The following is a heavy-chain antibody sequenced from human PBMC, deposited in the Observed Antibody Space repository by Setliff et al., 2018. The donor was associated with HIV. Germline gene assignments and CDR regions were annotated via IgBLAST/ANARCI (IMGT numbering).Heavy chain of an antibody. J-gene: IGHJ4*02. V-gene: IGHV3-74*01. CDR2: IRGDGTHT. CDR3: AREGGMYGSDHHFDS. D-gene: IGHD6-19*01. CDR1: GFTSSDYW. Sequence: PGGSLRLSCAASGFTSSDYWMHWIRQAPGEGPVWVSRIRGDGTHTDYADSVRGRFTMSRDNAKNTVYLQMNSLTFDDTAVIYCAREGGMYGSDHHFDSWGQGTPVTVSS.